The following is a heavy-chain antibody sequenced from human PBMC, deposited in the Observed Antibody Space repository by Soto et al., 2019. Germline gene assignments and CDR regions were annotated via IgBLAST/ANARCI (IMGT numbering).Heavy chain of an antibody. CDR2: INPNGGST. CDR3: ARTLISSGMDV. Sequence: ASVKASCKASGYTFTSYSIHWVRQAPGQGPEWMGIINPNGGSTSYAQRFQGRVTMTRDTSTSTVYMELSSLRSEDTAVYYCARTLISSGMDVWGQGTTVTVSS. V-gene: IGHV1-46*01. J-gene: IGHJ6*02. CDR1: GYTFTSYS. D-gene: IGHD6-13*01.